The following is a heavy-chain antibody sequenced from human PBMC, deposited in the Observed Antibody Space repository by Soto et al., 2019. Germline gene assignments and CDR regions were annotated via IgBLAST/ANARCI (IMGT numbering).Heavy chain of an antibody. J-gene: IGHJ4*02. CDR1: GFTFSSYS. Sequence: PGGSLRLSCAASGFTFSSYSMNWVRQAPGKGLEWVSSISTSSSYIYYADSVKGRFTISRDNPKNSLCLQMNSLRAEDTAVYYCARDGGYSYGYCFDYWGQGTLVTVSS. CDR2: ISTSSSYI. D-gene: IGHD5-18*01. V-gene: IGHV3-21*01. CDR3: ARDGGYSYGYCFDY.